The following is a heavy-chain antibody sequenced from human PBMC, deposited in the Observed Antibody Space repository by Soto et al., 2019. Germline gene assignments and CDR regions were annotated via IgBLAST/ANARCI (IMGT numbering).Heavy chain of an antibody. V-gene: IGHV4-39*01. CDR2: INYSGST. Sequence: QLQLQESGPGLVKPSETLSLTCTVSGGSISSSSYYWGWIRQPPGKGLEWIGGINYSGSTYYNPSLQSRVTISVDTSKNQFSLKLSSVTAADTAVYYCARHACSGGSCYSVNWFDPWGQGTLVTVSS. D-gene: IGHD2-15*01. CDR3: ARHACSGGSCYSVNWFDP. CDR1: GGSISSSSYY. J-gene: IGHJ5*02.